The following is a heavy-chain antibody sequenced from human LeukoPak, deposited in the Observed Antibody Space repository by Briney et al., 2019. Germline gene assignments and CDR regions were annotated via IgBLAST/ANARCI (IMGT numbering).Heavy chain of an antibody. V-gene: IGHV3-53*01. CDR2: IYTGGST. CDR1: GFTVSSHY. Sequence: GGSLRLSCAASGFTVSSHYMSWVRQAPGKGLEWVSVIYTGGSTDYADSVKGRFTISRDNSKKSLYLQMNSLRAEDTAVYYCAGEAYYYGSGGVFDYWGQGTLVTVSS. D-gene: IGHD3-10*01. J-gene: IGHJ4*02. CDR3: AGEAYYYGSGGVFDY.